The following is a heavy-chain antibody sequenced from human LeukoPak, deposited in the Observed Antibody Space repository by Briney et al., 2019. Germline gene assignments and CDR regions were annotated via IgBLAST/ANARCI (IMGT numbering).Heavy chain of an antibody. J-gene: IGHJ3*02. CDR2: ISAYNGNT. Sequence: ASVKVSCKASGYTFTSYGISWVRQAPGQGLEWMGWISAYNGNTNYAQKLQGRVTMTTDTSTSTAYMELRSLRSDETAVYYCAREWELLHAFDIWGQGTMVTVSS. V-gene: IGHV1-18*01. CDR3: AREWELLHAFDI. CDR1: GYTFTSYG. D-gene: IGHD1-26*01.